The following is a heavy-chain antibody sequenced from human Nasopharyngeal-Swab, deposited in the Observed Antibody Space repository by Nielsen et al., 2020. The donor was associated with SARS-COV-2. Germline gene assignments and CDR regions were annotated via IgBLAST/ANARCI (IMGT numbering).Heavy chain of an antibody. CDR1: RFTFSSYW. Sequence: GGSLRLSCAASRFTFSSYWMSWVRQAPGKGLEWVANIKQDGSEKYYVDSVKGRFTISRDNAKNSLYLQMNSLRAEDTAVYYCARDSGSYYFFDYWGQGTLVTVSS. J-gene: IGHJ4*02. V-gene: IGHV3-7*01. CDR3: ARDSGSYYFFDY. CDR2: IKQDGSEK. D-gene: IGHD3-10*01.